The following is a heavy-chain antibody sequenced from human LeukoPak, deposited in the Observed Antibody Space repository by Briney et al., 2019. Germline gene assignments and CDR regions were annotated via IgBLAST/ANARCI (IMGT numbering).Heavy chain of an antibody. Sequence: ASVKVSCKASGGTFSSYAISWVRQAPGQGLEWMGRIIPIFGIANYAQKFQGRVTITADKSTSTAYMELSSLRSEDTAVYYCARDLGDVDTAMVEYYFDYWGQGTLVTVSS. CDR1: GGTFSSYA. D-gene: IGHD5-18*01. J-gene: IGHJ4*02. V-gene: IGHV1-69*04. CDR2: IIPIFGIA. CDR3: ARDLGDVDTAMVEYYFDY.